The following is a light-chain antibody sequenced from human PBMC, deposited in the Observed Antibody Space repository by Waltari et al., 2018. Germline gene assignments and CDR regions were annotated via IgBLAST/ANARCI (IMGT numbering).Light chain of an antibody. CDR2: GAS. CDR3: QQYYSNQNT. Sequence: EIVLTQSPATLSVSPGERATLFCRASHSIRNNLAWYQQKPGQAPRLLIYGASTRATGIPARFSGSGSGTDFTLTISSLQAEDVAVYYCQQYYSNQNTFGQGTKLEIK. J-gene: IGKJ2*01. CDR1: HSIRNN. V-gene: IGKV3-15*01.